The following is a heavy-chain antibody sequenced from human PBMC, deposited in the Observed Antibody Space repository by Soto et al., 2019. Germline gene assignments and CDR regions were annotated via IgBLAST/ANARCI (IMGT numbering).Heavy chain of an antibody. V-gene: IGHV4-30-4*01. J-gene: IGHJ5*02. D-gene: IGHD3-16*01. CDR2: IYYSGST. CDR3: ARVFRNYYYVWGSYNWFDP. CDR1: GGSISSGDYY. Sequence: PSETLSLTRTVSGGSISSGDYYWSWIRQPPGKGLEWIGYIYYSGSTYYNPSLKSRVTISVDTSKNQFSLKLSSVTAADTAVYYCARVFRNYYYVWGSYNWFDPWGQGTLVTVAS.